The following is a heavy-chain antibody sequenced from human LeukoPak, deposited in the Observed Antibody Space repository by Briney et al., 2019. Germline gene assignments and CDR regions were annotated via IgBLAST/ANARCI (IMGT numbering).Heavy chain of an antibody. V-gene: IGHV3-53*01. CDR1: GFSVSSNN. D-gene: IGHD1-26*01. CDR2: VYSGGST. J-gene: IGHJ4*02. Sequence: GGSLRLSCAASGFSVSSNNMNWVRQAPGKGLEWVSVVYSGGSTYYADSVKGRFTISRDNSKNTLYLQMNNLRAEDTAVYYCASHWELRYWGQGTLVTVSS. CDR3: ASHWELRY.